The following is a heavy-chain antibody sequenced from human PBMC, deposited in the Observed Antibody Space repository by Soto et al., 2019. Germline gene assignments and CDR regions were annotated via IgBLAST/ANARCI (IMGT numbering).Heavy chain of an antibody. D-gene: IGHD6-19*01. CDR2: IYYSGST. Sequence: PSETLSLTCTVSGGSISSGGYYWTWIRQHPGKGLEWIGYIYYSGSTYYNPSLKSRVTISVDTSENQFSLKLSSVTAADTAVYYCARQVVDGAVAGAGSFDYWGRGTLVTVSS. J-gene: IGHJ4*02. V-gene: IGHV4-39*01. CDR1: GGSISSGGYY. CDR3: ARQVVDGAVAGAGSFDY.